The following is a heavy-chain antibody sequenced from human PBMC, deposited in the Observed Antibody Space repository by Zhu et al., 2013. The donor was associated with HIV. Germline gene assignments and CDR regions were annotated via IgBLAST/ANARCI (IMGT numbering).Heavy chain of an antibody. CDR3: ARDQGLPLTPGQYYFDY. D-gene: IGHD7-27*01. V-gene: IGHV1-69*08. CDR1: GGTFSSYT. Sequence: QVQLVQSGAEVKKPGSSVKVSCKASGGTFSSYTISWVRQAPGQGLEWMGRIIPILGIANYAQKFQGRVTITADKSTSTAYMELSSLRSEDTAVYYCARDQGLPLTPGQYYFDYWGQGTLVTVSS. CDR2: IIPILGIA. J-gene: IGHJ4*02.